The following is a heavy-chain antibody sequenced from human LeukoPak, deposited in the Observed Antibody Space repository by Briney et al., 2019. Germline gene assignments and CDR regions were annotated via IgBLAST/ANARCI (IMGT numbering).Heavy chain of an antibody. J-gene: IGHJ3*02. Sequence: GASVKVSCKASGYIFTGYYMHWVRQAPGQGREWMGWINPNSGGTNYAQKFQGRVTMTRDTSISTANMELSRLRSDDTAVYYCASLLPMVRGVTDDAFDIWGQGTMVTVSS. V-gene: IGHV1-2*02. CDR1: GYIFTGYY. CDR2: INPNSGGT. CDR3: ASLLPMVRGVTDDAFDI. D-gene: IGHD3-10*01.